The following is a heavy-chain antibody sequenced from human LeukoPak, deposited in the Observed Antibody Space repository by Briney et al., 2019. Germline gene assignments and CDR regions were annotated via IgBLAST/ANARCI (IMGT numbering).Heavy chain of an antibody. CDR1: GFTVSGNY. V-gene: IGHV3-53*01. CDR3: ARDGTAAAYDAFDI. D-gene: IGHD6-25*01. CDR2: IYGGGIT. J-gene: IGHJ3*02. Sequence: PGGSLRLSCAASGFTVSGNYMTWVRQAPGKGLEWVSVIYGGGITSYADSVKGRFTISRDNSKNTLYLQMNSLRAEDTALYYCARDGTAAAYDAFDIWGQGTMVTVSS.